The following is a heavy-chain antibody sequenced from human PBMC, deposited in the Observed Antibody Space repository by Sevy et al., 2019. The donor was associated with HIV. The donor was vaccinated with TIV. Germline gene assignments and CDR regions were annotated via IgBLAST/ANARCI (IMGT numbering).Heavy chain of an antibody. V-gene: IGHV4-59*11. D-gene: IGHD3-10*01. CDR1: GGSISTHY. Sequence: SETLSLTCTVSGGSISTHYWSWIWQPPGKGLEWIGYIQYSGSTNNNPSLKSRVTISIDTSKNQFSLKLSSVTAADTAVYYCARVGAWYYGSTGNAFDIWGQGTMVTVSS. J-gene: IGHJ3*02. CDR2: IQYSGST. CDR3: ARVGAWYYGSTGNAFDI.